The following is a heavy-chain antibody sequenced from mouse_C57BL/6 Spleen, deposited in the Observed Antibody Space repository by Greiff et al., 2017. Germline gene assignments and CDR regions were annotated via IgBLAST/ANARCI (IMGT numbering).Heavy chain of an antibody. CDR1: GFTFTDYY. Sequence: ESGGGLVQPGGSLSLSCAASGFTFTDYYMSWVRQPPGTALEWLGFIRTKAYGYTTEYSASVQGRFTISRDTSQSILYLQMNALRAEESATYYCARSPYYYGSSTYYYAMDYWGQGTSVTVSS. D-gene: IGHD1-1*01. CDR3: ARSPYYYGSSTYYYAMDY. J-gene: IGHJ4*01. CDR2: IRTKAYGYTT. V-gene: IGHV7-3*01.